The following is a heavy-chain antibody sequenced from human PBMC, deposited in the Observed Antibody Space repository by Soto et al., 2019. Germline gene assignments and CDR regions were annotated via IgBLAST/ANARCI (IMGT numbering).Heavy chain of an antibody. CDR2: IIPIFGTA. J-gene: IGHJ6*02. CDR3: ERATAVTAIYYYYYYGLDV. CDR1: GGTFSSYA. Sequence: ASVKVSCKASGGTFSSYAISWVRQAPGQGLEWMGGIIPIFGTANYAQKFQGRVTITADESTSTAYMELSSLRSEDTAVYYCERATAVTAIYYYYYYGLDVWGQGTTVTVSS. D-gene: IGHD4-4*01. V-gene: IGHV1-69*13.